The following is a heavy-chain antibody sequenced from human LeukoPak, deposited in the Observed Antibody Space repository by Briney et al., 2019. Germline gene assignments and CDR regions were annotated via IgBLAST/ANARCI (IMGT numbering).Heavy chain of an antibody. J-gene: IGHJ4*02. CDR2: IYYSGST. V-gene: IGHV4-38-2*02. CDR1: GYSISSGYY. CDR3: ASMNSRGPGWVYFDY. D-gene: IGHD2/OR15-2a*01. Sequence: SETLSLTCTVSGYSISSGYYWGWIRQPPGKGLEWIGSIYYSGSTYYNPSLKSRVTISVDTSKNQFSLKLSSVTAADTAVYYCASMNSRGPGWVYFDYWGQGTLVTVSS.